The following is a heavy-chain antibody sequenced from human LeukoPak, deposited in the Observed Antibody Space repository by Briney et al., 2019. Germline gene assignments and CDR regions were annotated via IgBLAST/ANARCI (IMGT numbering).Heavy chain of an antibody. Sequence: GGSLRLSCAASGFTFSTYDMSWVRQAPGMGLEWVSTFSFRGSSTYYADSVKGRFTISRDNSKNTLYLQMNSLRAEDSATYYCAKSGDYFDYWGQGTLVTVSS. CDR1: GFTFSTYD. V-gene: IGHV3-23*01. D-gene: IGHD3-10*01. CDR3: AKSGDYFDY. CDR2: FSFRGSST. J-gene: IGHJ4*02.